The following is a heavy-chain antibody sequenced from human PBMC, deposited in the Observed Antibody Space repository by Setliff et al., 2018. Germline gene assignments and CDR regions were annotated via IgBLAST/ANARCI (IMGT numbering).Heavy chain of an antibody. CDR3: AKGGGRYHSDS. V-gene: IGHV4-4*02. J-gene: IGHJ4*02. CDR2: IYHSGTT. D-gene: IGHD1-1*01. Sequence: SETLSLTCAVSGGSISSPNWWNWVRQPPGKGLEWIGEIYHSGTTNYNPSLKSRVTMSVDKSRNQFSLRLTSMTAADTAVYYCAKGGGRYHSDSWGQGILVTVSS. CDR1: GGSISSPNW.